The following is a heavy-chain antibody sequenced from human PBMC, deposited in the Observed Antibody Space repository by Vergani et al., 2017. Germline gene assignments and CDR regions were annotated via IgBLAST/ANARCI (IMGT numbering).Heavy chain of an antibody. J-gene: IGHJ6*03. CDR2: ISRNGGST. V-gene: IGHV3-64D*06. D-gene: IGHD4-11*01. CDR1: GFTFSSYA. CDR3: AKDGSRTTVTTRWYYYYYMDV. Sequence: EVQLVESGGGLVQPGGSLRLSCSASGFTFSSYAMHWVRQAPGKGLEYVSAISRNGGSTYYAEAVKGRFTNSRDKAKNTLYLQMSSLRDEDTAVYYCAKDGSRTTVTTRWYYYYYMDVWGKGTTVTVSS.